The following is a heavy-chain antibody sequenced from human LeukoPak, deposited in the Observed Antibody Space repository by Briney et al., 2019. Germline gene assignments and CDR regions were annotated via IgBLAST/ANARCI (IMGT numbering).Heavy chain of an antibody. CDR3: ARDGGYDFWSGYYQDY. CDR1: GFTFSRYA. D-gene: IGHD3-3*01. CDR2: ISYDANIGSNK. V-gene: IGHV3-30-3*01. J-gene: IGHJ4*02. Sequence: AGGSLRLSCATSGFTFSRYAMHWVRLAPGKGLEWVALISYDANIGSNKYYADSVKGRFTIFRDNSKNTLYLQMNSLRAEDTAVYYCARDGGYDFWSGYYQDYWGQGTLVTVSS.